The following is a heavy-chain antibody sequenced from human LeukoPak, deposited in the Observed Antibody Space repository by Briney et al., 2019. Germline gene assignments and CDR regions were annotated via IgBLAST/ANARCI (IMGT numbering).Heavy chain of an antibody. Sequence: KTGGSLRLSCAASGFSFSGYYMNWVRQAPGKGLEWVSSISSSSSYIYYADSVKGRFTISRDNAKNSLYLQMNSLRAEDTAVYYCARDRGGYSYGVKGDYWGQGTLVTVSS. V-gene: IGHV3-21*01. CDR3: ARDRGGYSYGVKGDY. D-gene: IGHD5-18*01. CDR2: ISSSSSYI. J-gene: IGHJ4*02. CDR1: GFSFSGYY.